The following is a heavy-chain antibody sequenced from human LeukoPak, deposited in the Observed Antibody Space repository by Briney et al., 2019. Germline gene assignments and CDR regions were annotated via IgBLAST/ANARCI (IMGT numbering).Heavy chain of an antibody. CDR3: ARAYSSGNTVPYYFDY. CDR2: ISAYNGNT. J-gene: IGHJ4*02. CDR1: GYTFTSYG. D-gene: IGHD6-19*01. V-gene: IGHV1-18*01. Sequence: ASVKVSCKASGYTFTSYGISWVRQAPGQGLEWMGWISAYNGNTNYAQKLQGRVTMTTDTSTSTAYMELRSLRSDDTAVYYCARAYSSGNTVPYYFDYWGQGTLVTVSS.